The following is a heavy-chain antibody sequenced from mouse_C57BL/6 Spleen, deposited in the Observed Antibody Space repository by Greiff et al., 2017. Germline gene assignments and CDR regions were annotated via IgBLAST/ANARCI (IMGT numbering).Heavy chain of an antibody. D-gene: IGHD2-4*01. CDR3: ARGGLRAWFAY. J-gene: IGHJ3*01. CDR2: IDPSDSYT. CDR1: GYTFTSYW. V-gene: IGHV1-50*01. Sequence: QVQLQPPGAELVKPGASVKLSCKASGYTFTSYWMQWVKQRPGQGLEWIGEIDPSDSYTNYNQKFKGKATLTVDTSSSTAYMQLSSLTSEDSAVYYCARGGLRAWFAYWGQGTLVTVSA.